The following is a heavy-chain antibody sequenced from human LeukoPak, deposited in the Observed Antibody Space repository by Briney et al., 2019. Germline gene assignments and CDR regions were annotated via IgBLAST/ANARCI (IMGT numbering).Heavy chain of an antibody. CDR3: AREGSAARSPYFDY. J-gene: IGHJ4*02. V-gene: IGHV4-30-2*01. CDR1: GGSISSGGYS. D-gene: IGHD6-13*01. Sequence: PSETLSLTCAVSGGSISSGGYSWSWIRQPPGKGLEWIGYIYHSGSTYYNPSLKSRVTISVDTSKNQFSLKLNSVTAADTAVYYCAREGSAARSPYFDYWGQGTLVTVSS. CDR2: IYHSGST.